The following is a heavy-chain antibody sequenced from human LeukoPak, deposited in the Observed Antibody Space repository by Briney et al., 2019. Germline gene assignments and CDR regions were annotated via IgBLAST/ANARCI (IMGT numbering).Heavy chain of an antibody. V-gene: IGHV4-28*05. Sequence: SETLSLTCSVSGYSISTSNYWAWIRQPPGRGLEWIGHIYYSGGIHYNPSLKSRVTMSVDTSRNQFSLKLSSVTAVDTAVYYCARKTTAGPTKAAFDIWGQGTMVAVST. CDR2: IYYSGGI. J-gene: IGHJ3*02. CDR1: GYSISTSNY. D-gene: IGHD2-21*02. CDR3: ARKTTAGPTKAAFDI.